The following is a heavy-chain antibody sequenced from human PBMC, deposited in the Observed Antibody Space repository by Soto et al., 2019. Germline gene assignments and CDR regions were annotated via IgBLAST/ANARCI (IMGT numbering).Heavy chain of an antibody. J-gene: IGHJ4*02. D-gene: IGHD3-22*01. CDR3: ARGRYYYDSSGYYSYSFVF. CDR2: IYYSGST. Sequence: SETLSLTCTVSGGSVSSGSYYWSWIRQPPGKGLEWIGYIYYSGSTNYNPSLKSRVTISVDTSKNQFSLKLSSVTAADTAVYYCARGRYYYDSSGYYSYSFVFWGQGPLVTVSS. V-gene: IGHV4-61*01. CDR1: GGSVSSGSYY.